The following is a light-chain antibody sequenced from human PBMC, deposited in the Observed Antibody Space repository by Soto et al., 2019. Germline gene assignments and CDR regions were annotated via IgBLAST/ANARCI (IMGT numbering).Light chain of an antibody. V-gene: IGKV3D-15*01. Sequence: EIVMTQSPATLSVSPGERVTLSCRASQSVSSNLAWYQQNPGQAPRLLIYGASTRATGIPARFSGSGSGTEFTLTISSLQSEYFAVSDCQQYNNWTPITCGQGTRLDIK. CDR1: QSVSSN. J-gene: IGKJ5*01. CDR2: GAS. CDR3: QQYNNWTPIT.